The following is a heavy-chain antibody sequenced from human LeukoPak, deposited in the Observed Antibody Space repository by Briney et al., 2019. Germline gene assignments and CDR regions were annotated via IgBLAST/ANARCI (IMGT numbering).Heavy chain of an antibody. CDR2: ISGSGVT. CDR3: AKDLNWGGR. V-gene: IGHV3-23*01. J-gene: IGHJ4*02. D-gene: IGHD7-27*01. CDR1: GFTFSTSA. Sequence: PGGSLRLSCAASGFTFSTSAMTWVRQAPGKGLEWVSGISGSGVTDYAGFVKGRFTISRDNSKNTLYLQINSLRAEDTAVYYCAKDLNWGGRWGQGTLVTVSS.